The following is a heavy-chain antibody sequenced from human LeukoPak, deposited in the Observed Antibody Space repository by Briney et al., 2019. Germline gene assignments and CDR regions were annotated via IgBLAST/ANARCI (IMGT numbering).Heavy chain of an antibody. V-gene: IGHV3-30*18. CDR3: AKERVPGSWWGVFFDY. J-gene: IGHJ4*02. D-gene: IGHD6-13*01. CDR2: ISYDGSNK. Sequence: GRSLRLSRAASGFTFSNYGMHWVRQAPGKGLEWVTMISYDGSNKYYVDSVKGRFTISRDNSKNTLYLQMNSLRAEDTAVYYCAKERVPGSWWGVFFDYWGQGTLVTVSS. CDR1: GFTFSNYG.